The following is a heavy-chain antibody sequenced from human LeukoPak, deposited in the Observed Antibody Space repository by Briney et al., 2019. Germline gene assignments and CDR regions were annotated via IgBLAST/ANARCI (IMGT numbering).Heavy chain of an antibody. D-gene: IGHD1-26*01. J-gene: IGHJ4*02. V-gene: IGHV4-59*08. CDR1: SVSINSYY. CDR3: ARHGRWDSGTYSFDY. Sequence: KASETLSLTCTVASVSINSYYWIWIRQPPGKGLEWIGYIYYSGSTTYNPSLKSRVTISVDTSKNQFSLKLTAVTAADTAVYYCARHGRWDSGTYSFDYWGQGTLVTVSS. CDR2: IYYSGST.